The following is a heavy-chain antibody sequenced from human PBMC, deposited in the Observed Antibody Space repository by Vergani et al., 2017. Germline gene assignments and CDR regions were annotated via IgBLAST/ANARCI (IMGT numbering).Heavy chain of an antibody. CDR3: AGNTHYYDSSGYYYVEGIDY. J-gene: IGHJ4*02. CDR2: IYYSGST. CDR1: GGSISSGGYY. D-gene: IGHD3-22*01. V-gene: IGHV4-31*03. Sequence: QVQLQESGPGLVKPSQTLSLTCTVSGGSISSGGYYWSWIRQHPGKGLEWIGYIYYSGSTYYNPSLKSRVTISVDTSKNQFSLKLSSVTAADTAVYYCAGNTHYYDSSGYYYVEGIDYWGQGTLVTVSS.